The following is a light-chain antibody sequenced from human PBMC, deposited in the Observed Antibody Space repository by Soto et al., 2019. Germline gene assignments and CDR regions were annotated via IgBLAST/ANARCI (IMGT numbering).Light chain of an antibody. V-gene: IGKV3-20*01. CDR1: QSVRSNY. Sequence: EIVLTQSPGTLSLSPGERAILSCRASQSVRSNYLAWYQQKPGQAPRLLIYGASRRATGIPDRFSGSGSGTDFTLTISRLEPEDSAVYFCQQYGGSHSLSTFGHGTTLE. J-gene: IGKJ2*01. CDR3: QQYGGSHSLST. CDR2: GAS.